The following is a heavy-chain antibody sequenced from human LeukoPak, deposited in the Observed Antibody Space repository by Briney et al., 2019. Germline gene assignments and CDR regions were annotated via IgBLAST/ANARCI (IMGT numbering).Heavy chain of an antibody. Sequence: SETLSLTCAVYGGSFSGYYWSWIRQPPGKGLEWIGEIYHSGSTNYNPSLKSRVTISVDTSKNQFSLKLSSVTAADTAVYYCASRGRAGDYWGQGTLVTVSS. J-gene: IGHJ4*02. CDR3: ASRGRAGDY. CDR2: IYHSGST. CDR1: GGSFSGYY. D-gene: IGHD3-10*01. V-gene: IGHV4-34*01.